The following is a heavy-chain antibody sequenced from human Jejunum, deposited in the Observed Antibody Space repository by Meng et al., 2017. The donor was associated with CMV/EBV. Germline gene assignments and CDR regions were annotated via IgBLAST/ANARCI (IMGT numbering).Heavy chain of an antibody. CDR2: ISPYNGDT. CDR1: GYPFTSYG. D-gene: IGHD3-16*01. Sequence: CKGAGYPFTSYGIDWGRQAQEQGVEWMGWISPYNGDTNNAQRLQGRGIMTTETSTTTAYMELRSLRSDDTAVYDCTRDGLKYYDGSAYWGQGTLVTVSS. V-gene: IGHV1-18*01. CDR3: TRDGLKYYDGSAY. J-gene: IGHJ4*02.